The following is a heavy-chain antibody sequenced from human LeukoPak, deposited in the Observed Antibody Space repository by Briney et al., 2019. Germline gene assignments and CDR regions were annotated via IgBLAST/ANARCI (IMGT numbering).Heavy chain of an antibody. CDR3: AKAPAVALYYYYGMDV. J-gene: IGHJ6*02. Sequence: PGGSLRLSCAASGFTFSSYAMSWVRQAPGKGLEWVSAISGSGGSTYYADSVKGRFTISRDNSKNTLYLQMTSLRAEATAVYYCAKAPAVALYYYYGMDVWGQGATVTVSS. D-gene: IGHD6-19*01. V-gene: IGHV3-23*01. CDR1: GFTFSSYA. CDR2: ISGSGGST.